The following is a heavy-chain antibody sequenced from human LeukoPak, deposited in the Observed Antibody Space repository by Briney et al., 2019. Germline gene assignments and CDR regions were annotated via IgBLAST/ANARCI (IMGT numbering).Heavy chain of an antibody. V-gene: IGHV1-46*01. CDR3: ARALGGATRLPFDY. D-gene: IGHD5-12*01. J-gene: IGHJ4*02. CDR1: GYTFTSYY. CDR2: INPSGGST. Sequence: ASVKVSCKASGYTFTSYYMHWVRQAPGQGLEWMGIINPSGGSTSYAQKFQGRVSMTRDTSTSTVYVELSSLRSEDTALYYCARALGGATRLPFDYWGQGTLVTVAS.